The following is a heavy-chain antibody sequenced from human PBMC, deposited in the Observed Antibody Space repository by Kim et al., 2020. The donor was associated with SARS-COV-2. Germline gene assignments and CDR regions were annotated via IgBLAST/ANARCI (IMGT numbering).Heavy chain of an antibody. D-gene: IGHD4-17*01. J-gene: IGHJ3*02. CDR3: ARGPVRYGDAFDI. V-gene: IGHV3-30*07. Sequence: VKSRFAIARNTSKITMYLQMNGLRAEDTAVYYCARGPVRYGDAFDIWGQGTMVTVSS.